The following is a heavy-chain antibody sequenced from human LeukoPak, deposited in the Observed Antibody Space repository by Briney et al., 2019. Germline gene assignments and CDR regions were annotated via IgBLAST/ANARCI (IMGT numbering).Heavy chain of an antibody. Sequence: GGSLRLSCAASGFTFSSHWMSWVRQAPGKGLEWVANINQDGTGQYYVDSVKGRFTISRDNAKNSLYLQMNSLRAEDTAVYYCARVGYCSTTSCYWRAFDCWGQGTLVTVSS. V-gene: IGHV3-7*01. CDR2: INQDGTGQ. D-gene: IGHD2-2*01. CDR3: ARVGYCSTTSCYWRAFDC. CDR1: GFTFSSHW. J-gene: IGHJ4*02.